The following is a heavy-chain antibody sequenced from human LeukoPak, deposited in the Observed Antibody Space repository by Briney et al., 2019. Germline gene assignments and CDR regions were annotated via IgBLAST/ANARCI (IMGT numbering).Heavy chain of an antibody. D-gene: IGHD3-10*01. CDR3: ANHGSYWQALDAFDI. V-gene: IGHV4-39*01. CDR1: SGSISNSNYY. J-gene: IGHJ3*02. CDR2: IFYSGST. Sequence: PSETLSLTCSVTSGSISNSNYYWGWIRQPPGKGLEWIGSIFYSGSTDYNPSLKSRVTISVDTSKNQFSLTLNSVTAADTAVYYCANHGSYWQALDAFDIWGQGTMVTVSS.